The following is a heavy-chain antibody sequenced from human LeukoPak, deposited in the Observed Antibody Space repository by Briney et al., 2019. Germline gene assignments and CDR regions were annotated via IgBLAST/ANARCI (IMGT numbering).Heavy chain of an antibody. Sequence: ASVKVSCKASGYTFTSYGISWVRQAPGQRLEWMGWINAGNGNTEYSQKFQGRVTITRDTSASTAYMELSSLRSEDTAVYYCARVYCSSTSCHYYFDYWGQGTLVTVSS. CDR3: ARVYCSSTSCHYYFDY. V-gene: IGHV1-3*01. CDR2: INAGNGNT. J-gene: IGHJ4*02. D-gene: IGHD2-2*01. CDR1: GYTFTSYG.